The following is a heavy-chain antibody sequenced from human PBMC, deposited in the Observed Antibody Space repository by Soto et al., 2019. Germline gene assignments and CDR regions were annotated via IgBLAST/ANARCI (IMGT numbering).Heavy chain of an antibody. Sequence: PRRSLRLSCAASGFTVSSNYMTWVRQAPGKGLEWVSVIHSDGATYYADSAKGRFTISRDTSQNTLHLQMSSLRAEDTALYYCARGYGGAVAANWFDPRGQGTLVTVSS. CDR2: IHSDGAT. D-gene: IGHD6-19*01. J-gene: IGHJ5*02. CDR1: GFTVSSNY. V-gene: IGHV3-53*01. CDR3: ARGYGGAVAANWFDP.